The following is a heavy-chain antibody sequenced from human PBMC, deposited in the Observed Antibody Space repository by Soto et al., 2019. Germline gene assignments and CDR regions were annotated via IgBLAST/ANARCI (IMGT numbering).Heavy chain of an antibody. Sequence: GGTLRLSCAASGFTFSSYAMSWVRQAPGKGLEWVSAISGSGGSTYYADSVKCRFTISRDNSKNTLYLQMNSLRAEDTAVYYCAKAFRMVRKPGWFDPWGQGTLVTVSS. CDR3: AKAFRMVRKPGWFDP. D-gene: IGHD3-10*01. CDR1: GFTFSSYA. J-gene: IGHJ5*02. V-gene: IGHV3-23*01. CDR2: ISGSGGST.